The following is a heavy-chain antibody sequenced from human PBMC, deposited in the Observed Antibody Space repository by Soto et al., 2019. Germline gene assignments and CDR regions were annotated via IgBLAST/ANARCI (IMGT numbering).Heavy chain of an antibody. V-gene: IGHV1-18*01. CDR2: ISAYNGNT. CDR3: ARRSYYYYYMDV. CDR1: GYTFTSYG. J-gene: IGHJ6*03. Sequence: ASVKVSCKASGYTFTSYGISWVRQAPGQGLEWMGWISAYNGNTNYAQKIQGRVTMTTDTSTSTAYMELRSLRSDDTAVYYCARRSYYYYYMDVWGKGTTVTVSS.